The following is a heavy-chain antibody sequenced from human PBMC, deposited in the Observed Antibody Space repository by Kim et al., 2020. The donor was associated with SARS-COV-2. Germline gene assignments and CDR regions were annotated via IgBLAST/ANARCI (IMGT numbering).Heavy chain of an antibody. Sequence: SVKVSCKASGGTFSSYAISWVRQAPGQGLEWMGGIIPIFGTANYAQKFQGRVTITADESTSTAYMELSSLRSEDTAVYYCARLCEDSSGWLYYYYYGMDVWGQGTTVTVSS. CDR1: GGTFSSYA. J-gene: IGHJ6*02. CDR3: ARLCEDSSGWLYYYYYGMDV. D-gene: IGHD6-19*01. CDR2: IIPIFGTA. V-gene: IGHV1-69*13.